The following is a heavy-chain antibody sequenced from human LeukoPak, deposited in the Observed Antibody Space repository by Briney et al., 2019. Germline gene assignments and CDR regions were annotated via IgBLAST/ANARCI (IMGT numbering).Heavy chain of an antibody. CDR2: IHTSGTT. J-gene: IGHJ4*02. CDR3: AREGGFYRPLDY. Sequence: SETLSLTCTVSGDSVGRYYWSFIRQPAGKGLEWIGRIHTSGTTWYNASLKSRVTMSVDASKNQFSLRLTSVTAADTAVYYCAREGGFYRPLDYSGQGTLVTVSS. CDR1: GDSVGRYY. D-gene: IGHD6-25*01. V-gene: IGHV4-4*07.